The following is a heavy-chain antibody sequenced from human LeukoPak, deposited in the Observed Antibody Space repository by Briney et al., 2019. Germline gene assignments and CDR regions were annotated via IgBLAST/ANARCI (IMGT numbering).Heavy chain of an antibody. CDR2: ISSNGGST. J-gene: IGHJ4*02. CDR3: ARTGYDTRTFDY. D-gene: IGHD5-12*01. CDR1: GFTFSSYA. Sequence: GGSLRLSCAASGFTFSSYAMHWVRQAPGKGLECVSAISSNGGSTYYANSVKGRFTISRDNSKNTLYLQMGSLRAEDMAVYYCARTGYDTRTFDYWGQGTLVTVSS. V-gene: IGHV3-64*01.